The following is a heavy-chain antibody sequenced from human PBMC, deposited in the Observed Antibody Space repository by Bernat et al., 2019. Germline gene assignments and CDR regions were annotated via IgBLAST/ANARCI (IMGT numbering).Heavy chain of an antibody. CDR3: ARVYLNGSGSYNPTSYYYYYYMDV. CDR2: IIPIFGTA. CDR1: GGTFSSYA. D-gene: IGHD3-10*01. V-gene: IGHV1-69*01. J-gene: IGHJ6*03. Sequence: QVQLVQSGAEVKKPGSSVKVSCKASGGTFSSYAISWVRQAPGQGLEWMGGIIPIFGTANYAQKFHGRVTITADDSTRTAYMELSSLRSEDTAVYYCARVYLNGSGSYNPTSYYYYYYMDVWGKGTTVTVSS.